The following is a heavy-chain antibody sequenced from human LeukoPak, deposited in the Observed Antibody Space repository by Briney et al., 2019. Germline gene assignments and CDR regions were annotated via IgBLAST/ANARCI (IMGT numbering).Heavy chain of an antibody. CDR3: ARDYGDYVFDY. CDR2: ISGNGDYT. J-gene: IGHJ4*02. V-gene: IGHV3-23*01. CDR1: GFTFSIYG. Sequence: GGSQRLSCAASGFTFSIYGMSWVRQAPGKGLEWVSAISGNGDYTYYADSVKGRFTISRDNSKNTLHLQMNSLRVEDSAVYYCARDYGDYVFDYWGQGTLVTVSS. D-gene: IGHD4-17*01.